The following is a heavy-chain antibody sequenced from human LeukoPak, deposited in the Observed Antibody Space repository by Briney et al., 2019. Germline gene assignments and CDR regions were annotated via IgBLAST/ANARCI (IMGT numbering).Heavy chain of an antibody. D-gene: IGHD6-6*01. Sequence: GALGLPFAAPWFPLSSFGINLGRPGPGQGRGGVAVISYDGSNKYYADSVKGRFTISRDNAKNSLYLQMNSLRAEDTALYYCAKDMGYGSSPAHWGQGTLVTVSS. J-gene: IGHJ4*02. CDR1: WFPLSSFG. CDR3: AKDMGYGSSPAH. CDR2: ISYDGSNK. V-gene: IGHV3-30*18.